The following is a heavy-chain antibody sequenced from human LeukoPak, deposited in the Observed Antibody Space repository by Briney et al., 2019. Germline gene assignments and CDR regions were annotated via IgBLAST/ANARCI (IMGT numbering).Heavy chain of an antibody. V-gene: IGHV3-7*01. J-gene: IGHJ3*02. Sequence: GGSLRLSCAGSGFIFRNYWMSWVRQAPGKGLEWVANIKQDGSEKNYVDSVKGRFTISRDNTKNSLYLQMNSLRGEDTAVYYCAGPPHASPFDIWGQGTMVTVSS. CDR1: GFIFRNYW. CDR3: AGPPHASPFDI. CDR2: IKQDGSEK.